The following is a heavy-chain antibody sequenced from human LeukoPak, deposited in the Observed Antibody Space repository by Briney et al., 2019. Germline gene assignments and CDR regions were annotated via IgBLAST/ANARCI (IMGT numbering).Heavy chain of an antibody. J-gene: IGHJ6*02. CDR1: GFTFSSSW. CDR3: ARFVVSMAAYSYYYYGMDV. V-gene: IGHV3-74*01. Sequence: GGSLRLSCAASGFTFSSSWMHWVRQAPGKGLVWVSRINSDGSTTNYADSVKGRFIISRDNAKNALYLQMNSLRAEDTAVYYCARFVVSMAAYSYYYYGMDVWGQGTTVTVSS. D-gene: IGHD2-15*01. CDR2: INSDGSTT.